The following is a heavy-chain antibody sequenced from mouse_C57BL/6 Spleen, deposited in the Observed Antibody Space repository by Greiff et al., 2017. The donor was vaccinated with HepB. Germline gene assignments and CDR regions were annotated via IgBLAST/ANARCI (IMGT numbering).Heavy chain of an antibody. CDR2: IYPGNSDT. CDR1: GYTFTSYW. V-gene: IGHV1-5*01. D-gene: IGHD2-1*01. Sequence: VQLQQSGTVLARPGASVKMSCKTSGYTFTSYWMHWVKQRPGQGLEWIGAIYPGNSDTSYNQKFKGKAKLTAVTSASTAYMELSSLTNEDSAVYYCTRIYYGNYGGAMDYWGQGTSVTVSS. J-gene: IGHJ4*01. CDR3: TRIYYGNYGGAMDY.